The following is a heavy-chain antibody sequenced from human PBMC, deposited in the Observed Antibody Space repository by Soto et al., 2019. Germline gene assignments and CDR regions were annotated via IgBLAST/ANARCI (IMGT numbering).Heavy chain of an antibody. Sequence: QVQLVQSGAEVKKPGASVKVSCKASGYTFTSYDIIWVRQATGQGLEWMGWMNPSTGNTDSAEKFQGRLTMTRNTSISTVYMELSSLSFEYTAVYYCAIGRIIVAGGFDPWGQGTLVTVSS. CDR1: GYTFTSYD. CDR3: AIGRIIVAGGFDP. CDR2: MNPSTGNT. V-gene: IGHV1-8*01. D-gene: IGHD6-19*01. J-gene: IGHJ5*02.